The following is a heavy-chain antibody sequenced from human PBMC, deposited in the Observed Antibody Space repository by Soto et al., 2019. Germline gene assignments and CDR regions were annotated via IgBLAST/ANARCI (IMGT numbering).Heavy chain of an antibody. V-gene: IGHV3-15*07. Sequence: GGSLRFSCAASGFTFSNAWMNWVRQAPGKGLEWVGRIKSKTDGGTTDYAAPVKGRFTISRDDSKNTLYLQMNSLKTEDTAVYYCPTDAGGSGYPAVFDYWGQGTLVTVSS. CDR3: PTDAGGSGYPAVFDY. CDR1: GFTFSNAW. CDR2: IKSKTDGGTT. J-gene: IGHJ4*02. D-gene: IGHD3-22*01.